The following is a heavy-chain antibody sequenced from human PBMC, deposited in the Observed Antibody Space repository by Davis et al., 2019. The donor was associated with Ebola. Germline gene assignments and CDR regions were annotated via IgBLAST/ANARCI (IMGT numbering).Heavy chain of an antibody. CDR1: GFTFSSNS. V-gene: IGHV3-66*04. Sequence: GESLKISCAASGFTFSSNSMSWVRQAPGKRLEWVSVIYRDGRTYYADSVKGRFAISRDNSKNTLYLQMNNLRAEDTAVYYCARHASGDFWYFGLWGRGTLVTVSS. CDR3: ARHASGDFWYFGL. CDR2: IYRDGRT. D-gene: IGHD4-17*01. J-gene: IGHJ2*01.